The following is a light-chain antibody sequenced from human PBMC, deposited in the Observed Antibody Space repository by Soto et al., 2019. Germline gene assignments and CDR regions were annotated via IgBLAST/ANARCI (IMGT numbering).Light chain of an antibody. CDR2: TVS. V-gene: IGKV4-1*01. Sequence: DIVITQSPYSLAVSLGERVTISCKSSHSVLYSSNNRKYLGWFQQKPGKAPNLLIYTVSSLQSGVPSRFSGSGSGTDFTLTISNLQPEDFETYYCQQAASFPITFGQGTRLEIK. CDR3: QQAASFPIT. CDR1: HSVLYSSNNRKY. J-gene: IGKJ5*01.